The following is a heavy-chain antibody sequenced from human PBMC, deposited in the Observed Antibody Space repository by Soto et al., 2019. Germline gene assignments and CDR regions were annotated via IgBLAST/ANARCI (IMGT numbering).Heavy chain of an antibody. Sequence: QVQLVESGGGVVQPGRSLRLSCAASGFTFSGYGMHWVRQAPGKGLEWVAVIWYDGSNKYYADSVKGRFTISRDNSKNTLYLQMNSLRAEDTAVYYCAGGDSSWFIDYWGQGTLVTVSS. CDR3: AGGDSSWFIDY. J-gene: IGHJ4*02. CDR1: GFTFSGYG. CDR2: IWYDGSNK. D-gene: IGHD6-13*01. V-gene: IGHV3-33*01.